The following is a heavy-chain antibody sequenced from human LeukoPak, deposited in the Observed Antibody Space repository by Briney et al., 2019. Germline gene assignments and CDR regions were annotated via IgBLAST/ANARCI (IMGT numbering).Heavy chain of an antibody. V-gene: IGHV4-39*07. Sequence: SETLSLTCTVSGGSISSSSYYWGWIRQPPGKGLEWIGSIYYSGSTYYNPSLKSRVTISVDTSKNQFSLKLSSVTAADTAVYYCASHSENDIVVVPAATSGYYFDYWGQGTLVTVSS. J-gene: IGHJ4*02. CDR2: IYYSGST. CDR1: GGSISSSSYY. CDR3: ASHSENDIVVVPAATSGYYFDY. D-gene: IGHD2-2*01.